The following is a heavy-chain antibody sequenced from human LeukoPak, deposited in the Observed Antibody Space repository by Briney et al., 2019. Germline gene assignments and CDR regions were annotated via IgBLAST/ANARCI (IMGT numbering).Heavy chain of an antibody. CDR1: GFTFSSYS. CDR3: ARDWVGSSSSGH. Sequence: AGGSLRLSCAASGFTFSSYSMNWVRQAPGKGLEWVSSISSSSSYIYYADSVKGRFTISRDNAKNSLYLQMNSLRAEDTAVYYCARDWVGSSSSGHWGQGTLVTVSS. D-gene: IGHD6-6*01. V-gene: IGHV3-21*01. J-gene: IGHJ1*01. CDR2: ISSSSSYI.